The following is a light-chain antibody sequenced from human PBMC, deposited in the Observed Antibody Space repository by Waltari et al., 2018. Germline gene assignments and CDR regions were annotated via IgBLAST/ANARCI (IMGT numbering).Light chain of an antibody. CDR2: DAS. J-gene: IGLJ3*02. CDR1: SSDVGLYNY. V-gene: IGLV2-14*01. Sequence: QSALTQPASVSGSPGQSITISCTGTSSDVGLYNYVSWYQQHPSKAPKLMIYDASDLRAGVADRVDCSKSGNTASLTISGLQAEDESYYYCNSYAGSSSWVFGGGTKLTVL. CDR3: NSYAGSSSWV.